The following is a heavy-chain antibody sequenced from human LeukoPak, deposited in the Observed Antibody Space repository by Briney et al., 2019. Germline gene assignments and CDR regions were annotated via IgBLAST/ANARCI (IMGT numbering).Heavy chain of an antibody. V-gene: IGHV1-18*01. CDR3: ARTGAPAKYCSGGSCYSHYYYYMDV. Sequence: ASVKVSCKASGYTFTSYGISWVRQAPGQGLEWMGWISAYNGNTNYAQKLQGRVTMTTDTSTSTAYMELRSLRSDDTAVYYCARTGAPAKYCSGGSCYSHYYYYMDVWGKGTTVTVSS. J-gene: IGHJ6*03. CDR2: ISAYNGNT. CDR1: GYTFTSYG. D-gene: IGHD2-15*01.